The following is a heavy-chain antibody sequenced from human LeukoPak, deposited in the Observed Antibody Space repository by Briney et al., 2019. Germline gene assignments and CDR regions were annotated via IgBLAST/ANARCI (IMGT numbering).Heavy chain of an antibody. CDR3: ARHPRLSMIVVVTPDAFDI. CDR2: IYPGDSET. V-gene: IGHV5-51*01. Sequence: GESLKISCKGSGYSFTDYWIGWVRQMPGKGLEWMGTIYPGDSETRYSPSFQGQVTISADKSISTAYMQWSSLKASDTAMYYCARHPRLSMIVVVTPDAFDIWGQGTLVAVSS. J-gene: IGHJ3*02. CDR1: GYSFTDYW. D-gene: IGHD3-22*01.